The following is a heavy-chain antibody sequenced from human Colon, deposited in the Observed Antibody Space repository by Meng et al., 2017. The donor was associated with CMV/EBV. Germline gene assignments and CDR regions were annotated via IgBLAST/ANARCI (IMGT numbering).Heavy chain of an antibody. CDR3: VSDGSSMKWFFW. V-gene: IGHV4-39*07. CDR1: GDSISHTTSY. Sequence: GSLRLSCTVSGDSISHTTSYWGWTRQAPGKGLEWIGSVSYSGRPDYNPSLRGRATISVDTSKNQFSLEVTSVTAADTAVYYCVSDGSSMKWFFWWGQGMLVTVSS. CDR2: VSYSGRP. J-gene: IGHJ4*02. D-gene: IGHD2-2*01.